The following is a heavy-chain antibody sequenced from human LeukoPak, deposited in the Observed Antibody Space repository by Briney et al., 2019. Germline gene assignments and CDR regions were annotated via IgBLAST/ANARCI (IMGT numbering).Heavy chain of an antibody. CDR3: ARGYCSDGTCYFLRLYYMDV. V-gene: IGHV4-34*01. CDR1: GGSFSGYY. CDR2: INHSGST. D-gene: IGHD2-15*01. Sequence: SETLSLTCVVYGGSFSGYYWSWIRQPPGKGLEWIGEINHSGSTNYNPSLKSRVTISVDTSKNQFSLKLRSVTAADTAVYYCARGYCSDGTCYFLRLYYMDVWGKGPRSPSP. J-gene: IGHJ6*03.